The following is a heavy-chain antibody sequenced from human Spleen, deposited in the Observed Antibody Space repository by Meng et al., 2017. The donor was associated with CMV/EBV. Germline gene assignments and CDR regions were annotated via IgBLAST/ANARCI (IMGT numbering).Heavy chain of an antibody. V-gene: IGHV4-31*02. CDR2: MYDNGNS. D-gene: IGHD6-13*01. CDR1: TSRGYY. CDR3: TRGRWSTITYELFWHFDL. Sequence: TSRGYYWTWIRQYPGRGLQWIGYMYDNGNSHYNPSLSGRVTISLVGTSKNQFSLKLTSVTAADTAVYYCTRGRWSTITYELFWHFDLWGRGALVTVSS. J-gene: IGHJ2*01.